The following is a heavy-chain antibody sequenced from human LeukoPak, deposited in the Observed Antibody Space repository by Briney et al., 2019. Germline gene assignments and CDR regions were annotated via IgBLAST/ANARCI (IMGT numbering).Heavy chain of an antibody. CDR2: ISYDGSKK. CDR3: ARVSTYYYDSSGYGDY. CDR1: GFTFSSYG. D-gene: IGHD3-22*01. Sequence: GGSLRLSCAASGFTFSSYGMHWARQAPGKGLEGVAVISYDGSKKYYTDSVKGRFTISRDNSKNTLYLQMNSLRAEDTAVYYCARVSTYYYDSSGYGDYWGQGTLVTVSS. V-gene: IGHV3-30*03. J-gene: IGHJ4*02.